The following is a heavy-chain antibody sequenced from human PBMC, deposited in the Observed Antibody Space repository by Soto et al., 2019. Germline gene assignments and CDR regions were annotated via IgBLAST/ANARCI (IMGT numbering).Heavy chain of an antibody. D-gene: IGHD3-16*01. CDR1: GGSMSSSSYN. Sequence: PSETLSLTCTVCGGSMSSSSYNWGWIRQPPGKGLEWIATIDYSRNTYYNPSLKSRVTISVDTSRNQFSLKMSSVTAADTAVYYCARPLGGRFTVTPYDTWGQGVLVTVSS. V-gene: IGHV4-39*01. J-gene: IGHJ5*02. CDR3: ARPLGGRFTVTPYDT. CDR2: IDYSRNT.